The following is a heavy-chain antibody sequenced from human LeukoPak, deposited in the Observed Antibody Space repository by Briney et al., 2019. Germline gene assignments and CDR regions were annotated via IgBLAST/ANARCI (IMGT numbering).Heavy chain of an antibody. CDR1: RFTFDDYA. Sequence: GGSLRLSCAASRFTFDDYAMHWVRQAPGKGLEWVSLISGDGGSTYYADSVKGRFTISRDNSKNSMYLQMNSLRTEDTALYYCAKDAFTYYYDSSGYLGYWGQGTLVTVSS. J-gene: IGHJ4*02. D-gene: IGHD3-22*01. CDR3: AKDAFTYYYDSSGYLGY. CDR2: ISGDGGST. V-gene: IGHV3-43*02.